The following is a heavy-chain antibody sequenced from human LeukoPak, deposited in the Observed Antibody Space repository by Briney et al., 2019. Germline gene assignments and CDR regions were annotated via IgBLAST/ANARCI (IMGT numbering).Heavy chain of an antibody. J-gene: IGHJ4*02. CDR2: IKQDGSEK. V-gene: IGHV3-7*01. D-gene: IGHD6-13*01. CDR1: GFTFSSYA. Sequence: GGSLRLSCAASGFTFSSYAMSWVRQAPGKGLEWVANIKQDGSEKYYVDSVKGRFTISRDNAKNSLYLQMNSLRAEDTAVYYCARDSTYGYSSSLGYWGQGTLVTVSS. CDR3: ARDSTYGYSSSLGY.